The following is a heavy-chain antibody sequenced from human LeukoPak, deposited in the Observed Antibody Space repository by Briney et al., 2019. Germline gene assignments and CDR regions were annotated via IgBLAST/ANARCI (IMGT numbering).Heavy chain of an antibody. J-gene: IGHJ4*02. Sequence: SETLSLTCTVSGGSINSYYWSWIRQPTGKGLEWIGYIYYSGSTNYNPSLKSRVTISVDTSKNQFSLKLSSVTAADTAVYYCARGKGTGTHRNFDYWGQGTLVTVSS. CDR1: GGSINSYY. CDR3: ARGKGTGTHRNFDY. CDR2: IYYSGST. D-gene: IGHD1-1*01. V-gene: IGHV4-59*01.